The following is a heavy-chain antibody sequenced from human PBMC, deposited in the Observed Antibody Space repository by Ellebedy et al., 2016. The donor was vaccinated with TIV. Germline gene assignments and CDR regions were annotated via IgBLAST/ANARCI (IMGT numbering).Heavy chain of an antibody. Sequence: PGGSLRLSCAAYFLPFARYVMPRVPRDQGQGLEWVGSIRSGSEGRTTEDAAPVKGRFNISRDDSKATLYLQMNSLKTEDPAIYYCTTADRVEGDVRGYWGQGTLVTVSS. J-gene: IGHJ4*02. CDR1: FLPFARYV. CDR2: IRSGSEGRTT. D-gene: IGHD3-10*02. V-gene: IGHV3-15*01. CDR3: TTADRVEGDVRGY.